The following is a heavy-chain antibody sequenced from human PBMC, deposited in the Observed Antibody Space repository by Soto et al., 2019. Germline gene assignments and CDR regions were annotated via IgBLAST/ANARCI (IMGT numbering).Heavy chain of an antibody. J-gene: IGHJ4*02. Sequence: SETLSLTCAVSGGSISSSNWWSWVRQPPGKGLEWIGEIYHSGSTNYNPSLKSRVTISVDKSKNQFSLKLRSVTAADTAVYYWASIEVFTLGGVMGPPESYFDYGGKGPRVTVSS. V-gene: IGHV4-4*02. CDR2: IYHSGST. CDR3: ASIEVFTLGGVMGPPESYFDY. CDR1: GGSISSSNW. D-gene: IGHD3-16*01.